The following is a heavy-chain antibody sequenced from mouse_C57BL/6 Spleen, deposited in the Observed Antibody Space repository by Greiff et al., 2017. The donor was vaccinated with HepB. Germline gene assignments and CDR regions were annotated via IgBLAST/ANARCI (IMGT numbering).Heavy chain of an antibody. CDR2: IDPSDSYT. Sequence: VQLQQSGAELVMPGASVKLSCKASGYTFTSYWMHWVKQRPGQGLEWIGEIDPSDSYTNYNQKFKGKSTLTVDKSSSTAYMQLSSLTSEDSAVYYCARGREGGFAYWGQGTLVTVSA. CDR1: GYTFTSYW. J-gene: IGHJ3*01. V-gene: IGHV1-69*01. CDR3: ARGREGGFAY.